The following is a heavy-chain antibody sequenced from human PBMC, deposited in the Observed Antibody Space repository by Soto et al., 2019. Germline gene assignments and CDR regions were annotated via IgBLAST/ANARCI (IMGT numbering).Heavy chain of an antibody. D-gene: IGHD6-6*01. J-gene: IGHJ4*02. Sequence: PGGSLRLSCAASGFTFSSYGMHWVRQAPGKGLEWVAVISYDGSNKYYADSVKGRFTISRDNSKNTLYLQMNSLRAEDTAVYYCAKAARGPFDYWGQGTLVTVSS. CDR3: AKAARGPFDY. CDR1: GFTFSSYG. V-gene: IGHV3-30*18. CDR2: ISYDGSNK.